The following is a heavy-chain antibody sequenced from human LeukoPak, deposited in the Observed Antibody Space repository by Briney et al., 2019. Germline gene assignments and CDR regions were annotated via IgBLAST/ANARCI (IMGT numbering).Heavy chain of an antibody. CDR2: ISSSSSTI. CDR3: ARDYGSHGEYFDH. J-gene: IGHJ4*02. D-gene: IGHD3-10*01. Sequence: GGSLRLSCSASGFTFSSYEMNWVRQAPGKGLEWVSYISSSSSTIYYADSVKGRFTISRDNAKSSLYLQMNSLRDEDTAVYYCARDYGSHGEYFDHWGQGTLVTVSS. V-gene: IGHV3-48*02. CDR1: GFTFSSYE.